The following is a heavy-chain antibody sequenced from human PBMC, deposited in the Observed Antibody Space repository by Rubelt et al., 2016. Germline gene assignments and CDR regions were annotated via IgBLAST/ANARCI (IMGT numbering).Heavy chain of an antibody. CDR3: ARHARSSGYYYYSSGSYYFDY. CDR2: IYYSGST. J-gene: IGHJ4*02. Sequence: GPGLVKPSETLSLTCTVSGGSISSYYWSWIRQPPGKALEWIGYIYYSGSTNYNPSLKSRVTISVDTSKNQFSLKLSSVTAADTAVYYCARHARSSGYYYYSSGSYYFDYWGQGTLVTVSS. CDR1: GGSISSYY. V-gene: IGHV4-59*08. D-gene: IGHD3-22*01.